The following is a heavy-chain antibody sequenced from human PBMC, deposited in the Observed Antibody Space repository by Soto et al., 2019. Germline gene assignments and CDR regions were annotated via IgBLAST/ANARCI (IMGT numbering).Heavy chain of an antibody. CDR1: GAALNSGNYY. D-gene: IGHD2-21*01. CDR2: IYVTGAV. Sequence: SETLSLTCSVSGAALNSGNYYWSWIRQVPGKGVEGIGHIYVTGAVDYNPSLRDRITISQDTSERQFSLNLRLVTAADTAVYYCARLRIATNNYKWFDPWGQGTLVTVSS. J-gene: IGHJ5*02. CDR3: ARLRIATNNYKWFDP. V-gene: IGHV4-31*03.